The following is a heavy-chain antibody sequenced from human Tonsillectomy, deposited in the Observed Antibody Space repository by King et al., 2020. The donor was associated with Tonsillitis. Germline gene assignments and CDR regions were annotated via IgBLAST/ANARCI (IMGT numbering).Heavy chain of an antibody. Sequence: QLQESGPGLVKPSETLSLTCAVSGYSISSGYYWGWIRQPPGKGLEWIGSIYHSGSTYYNPSLKSRVTISVDTSKKQFSLKLSSGTAADTAVYYCARKTGVITTTIIANRKNWFDPWGQGTLVTVSS. V-gene: IGHV4-38-2*01. CDR1: GYSISSGYY. CDR3: ARKTGVITTTIIANRKNWFDP. J-gene: IGHJ5*02. D-gene: IGHD3-22*01. CDR2: IYHSGST.